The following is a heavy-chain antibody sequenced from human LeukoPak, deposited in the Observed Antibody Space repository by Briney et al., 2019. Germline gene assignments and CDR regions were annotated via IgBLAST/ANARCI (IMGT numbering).Heavy chain of an antibody. CDR3: ARGGEGGYYYDSSGLYFDY. CDR2: IYNGGST. V-gene: IGHV3-66*01. J-gene: IGHJ4*02. D-gene: IGHD3-22*01. CDR1: GFTVSSNY. Sequence: GGSLRLSCAASGFTVSSNYMSWVRQAPGKGLEWVSVIYNGGSTYYADSMKGRFTISRDNSKNTLYLQMNSLRAEDTAVYYCARGGEGGYYYDSSGLYFDYWGQGTLVTVSS.